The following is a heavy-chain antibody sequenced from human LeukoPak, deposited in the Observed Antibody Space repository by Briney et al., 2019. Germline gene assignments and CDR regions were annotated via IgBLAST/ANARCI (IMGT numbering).Heavy chain of an antibody. CDR2: ISSSSSYT. Sequence: KPGGSLRLSCAASGFTFSSYSMNWVRQAPGKGLEWVSSISSSSSYTYYADSVKGRFTISRDNAKNSLYLQMNSLRAEDTAVYYCARDRAVAAPDYWGQGTLVTVSS. CDR3: ARDRAVAAPDY. J-gene: IGHJ4*02. V-gene: IGHV3-21*04. CDR1: GFTFSSYS. D-gene: IGHD6-19*01.